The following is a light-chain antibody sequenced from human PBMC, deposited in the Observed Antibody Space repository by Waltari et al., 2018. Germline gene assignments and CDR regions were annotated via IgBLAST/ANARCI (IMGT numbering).Light chain of an antibody. V-gene: IGLV2-11*01. J-gene: IGLJ3*02. Sequence: QSALTQPRSVSGSPGQSVTISCTGTSSDVGGYNYVSWYQQYPGKAPKLMIYDVSKRPSGVPDRCSGSKSGNTASLTISGLQAEDEVDYYCCSYAGSYTPWVFGGGTKLTVL. CDR3: CSYAGSYTPWV. CDR1: SSDVGGYNY. CDR2: DVS.